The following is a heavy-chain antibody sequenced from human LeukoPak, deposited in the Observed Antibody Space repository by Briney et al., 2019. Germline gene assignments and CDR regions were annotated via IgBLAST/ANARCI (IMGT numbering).Heavy chain of an antibody. V-gene: IGHV3-7*04. CDR3: ARDSSGYPFDY. CDR1: GFTVSSNY. CDR2: INQDGREE. D-gene: IGHD3-22*01. Sequence: SGGSLRLSCAASGFTVSSNYMNWVRQAPGKGLEWVANINQDGREEYYVDSVKGRLTISRDNAKNSLYLQMNSLRAEDTAVYYCARDSSGYPFDYWGQGTLVTVSS. J-gene: IGHJ4*02.